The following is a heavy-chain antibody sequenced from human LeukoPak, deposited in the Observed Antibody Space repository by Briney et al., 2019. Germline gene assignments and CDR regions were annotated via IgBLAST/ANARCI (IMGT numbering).Heavy chain of an antibody. CDR1: GFTFSSYG. CDR3: AKASGYSFDY. Sequence: SGGSLRLSCAASGFTFSSYGMHWVRQAPGKGLEWVAFIRYDGSNKYYADSVKGRFTISRDNSKNTLYLQMNNLRPEDTALYYCAKASGYSFDYWGQGTLVTVSS. D-gene: IGHD5-18*01. V-gene: IGHV3-30*02. J-gene: IGHJ4*02. CDR2: IRYDGSNK.